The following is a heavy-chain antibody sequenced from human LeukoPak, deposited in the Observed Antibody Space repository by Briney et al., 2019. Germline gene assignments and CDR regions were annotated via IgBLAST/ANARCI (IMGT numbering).Heavy chain of an antibody. CDR1: RFTFSSYG. CDR3: AKAPVTTCRGAFCYPFDY. CDR2: NRYDGSNK. Sequence: GGSLRLSCAASRFTFSSYGMHWVRQAPGKGLEWVAFNRYDGSNKYYADSVKGRFTISRDNSKNTLYLQMNSLRPEDAAVYYCAKAPVTTCRGAFCYPFDYWGLGTLVTVSS. J-gene: IGHJ4*02. D-gene: IGHD2-15*01. V-gene: IGHV3-30*02.